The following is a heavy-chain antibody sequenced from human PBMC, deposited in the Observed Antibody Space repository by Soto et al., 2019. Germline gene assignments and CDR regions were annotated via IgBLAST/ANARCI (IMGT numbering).Heavy chain of an antibody. D-gene: IGHD3-10*01. V-gene: IGHV1-69*01. CDR2: LIPNFDTP. Sequence: QVQLVQSGAEVKKPGSSVKVSCKTSGGTFNNYAISWVRQAPGQGLEWMGGLIPNFDTPNYAQKFQDRLTIIADESTISVSMELRSLRSDDTAVYYCAVAMVREILIFESSGMHVWGQGTTVTVSS. CDR1: GGTFNNYA. CDR3: AVAMVREILIFESSGMHV. J-gene: IGHJ6*02.